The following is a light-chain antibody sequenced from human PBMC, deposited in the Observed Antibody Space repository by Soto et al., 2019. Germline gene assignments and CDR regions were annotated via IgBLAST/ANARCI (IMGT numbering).Light chain of an antibody. CDR3: QQYGCCHPCT. V-gene: IGKV3-20*01. CDR2: GAS. J-gene: IGKJ1*01. CDR1: QSVSSSY. Sequence: EIVLTQSPGTLSLSPGERATLSCRASQSVSSSYLAWYQQKPGQAPRLLIDGASSRATGIPDRFSGSGSVSDFTLSISRLEPEDVAVSYCQQYGCCHPCTFGQGPRVEIK.